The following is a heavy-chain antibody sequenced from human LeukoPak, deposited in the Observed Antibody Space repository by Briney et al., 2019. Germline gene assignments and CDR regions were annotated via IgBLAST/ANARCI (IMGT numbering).Heavy chain of an antibody. CDR1: GGTFSSYA. J-gene: IGHJ3*02. Sequence: VASVKVSCKASGGTFSSYAISWVRQAPGQGLEWMGGIIPIFGTANYAQKFQGRVTITADESTSTAYMELSSLRSDDTAVYYCARISSGWYNAFDIWGQGTMVTVSS. CDR3: ARISSGWYNAFDI. D-gene: IGHD6-19*01. CDR2: IIPIFGTA. V-gene: IGHV1-69*13.